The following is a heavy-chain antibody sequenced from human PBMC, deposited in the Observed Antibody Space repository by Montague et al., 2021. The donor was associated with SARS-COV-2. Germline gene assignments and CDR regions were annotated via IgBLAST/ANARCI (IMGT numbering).Heavy chain of an antibody. CDR1: GGSISSSSYY. Sequence: SETLSLTCTVSGGSISSSSYYWGWIRQPPGQGLEWIVSIYYSGSTYYNPSLKSRVTISVDTSKNQFSLKLSSVTAADTAVYYCARGVTMIVEVMRYNWFDPWGQGTLVTVSS. CDR3: ARGVTMIVEVMRYNWFDP. V-gene: IGHV4-39*01. D-gene: IGHD3-22*01. J-gene: IGHJ5*02. CDR2: IYYSGST.